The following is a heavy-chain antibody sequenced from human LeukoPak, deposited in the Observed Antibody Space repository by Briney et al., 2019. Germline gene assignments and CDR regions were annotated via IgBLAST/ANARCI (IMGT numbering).Heavy chain of an antibody. Sequence: ASVKVSCKASGYTFTGYYMHWVRQAPGQGLEWMGWINPNSGGTNYAQKFQGRVTMTRDKSISTAYMELSRLRSDDTAVYYCATTSYCSGGSCYSEDYWGQGTLVTVSS. CDR1: GYTFTGYY. J-gene: IGHJ4*02. V-gene: IGHV1-2*02. CDR2: INPNSGGT. CDR3: ATTSYCSGGSCYSEDY. D-gene: IGHD2-15*01.